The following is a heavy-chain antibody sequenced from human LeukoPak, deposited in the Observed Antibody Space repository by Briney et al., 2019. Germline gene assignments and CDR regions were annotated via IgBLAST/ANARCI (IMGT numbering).Heavy chain of an antibody. V-gene: IGHV1-2*02. D-gene: IGHD3-3*01. CDR2: INPNSGGT. Sequence: ASVKVSCKASGYTFTGYYMHWVRQAPGQGLEWMGWINPNSGGTNYAQKFQGRVTMTRDTSISTAYMELSRLRSDDTAVYYCAREGRSYYDFWSGREYWGQGTLVTVSS. CDR1: GYTFTGYY. J-gene: IGHJ4*02. CDR3: AREGRSYYDFWSGREY.